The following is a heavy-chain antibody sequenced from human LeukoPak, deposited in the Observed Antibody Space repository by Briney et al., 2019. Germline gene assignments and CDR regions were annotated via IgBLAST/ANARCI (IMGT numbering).Heavy chain of an antibody. V-gene: IGHV3-23*01. CDR2: ISGGGKSR. CDR3: AKDRHAPGRYCSSITCFPFDL. CDR1: GFTFSSYD. J-gene: IGHJ5*02. Sequence: GGSLRLSCAASGFTFSSYDMSWVRQAPGKGLEWVSVISGGGKSRYYAESVKGRFTISRDNSKSTLYLQMNSLRAEDTAVYYCAKDRHAPGRYCSSITCFPFDLWGQGTLVTVSS. D-gene: IGHD2-2*01.